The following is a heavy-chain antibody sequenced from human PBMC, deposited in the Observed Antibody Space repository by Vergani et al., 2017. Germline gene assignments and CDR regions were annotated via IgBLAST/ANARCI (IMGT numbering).Heavy chain of an antibody. CDR3: ARAVCSGGSCYSAYDAFDI. D-gene: IGHD2-15*01. CDR2: IIPIFGTA. V-gene: IGHV1-69*01. J-gene: IGHJ3*02. CDR1: GGTFSSYA. Sequence: QVQLVQSGAEVKKPGSSVKVSCKASGGTFSSYAISWVRQAPGQGLEWMGGIIPIFGTANYAQKFQGRVTITADEYTSTAYMELSSLRSEDTAVYYCARAVCSGGSCYSAYDAFDIWGQGTMVTVSS.